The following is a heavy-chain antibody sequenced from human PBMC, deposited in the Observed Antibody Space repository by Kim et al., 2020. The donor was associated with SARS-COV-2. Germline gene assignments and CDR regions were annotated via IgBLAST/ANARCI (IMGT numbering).Heavy chain of an antibody. CDR3: ARDRVKFLIAAADHFDY. V-gene: IGHV1-2*06. Sequence: ASVKVSCKASGYTFTGYYMHWVRQAPGQGLEWMGRINPNSGGTNYAQKFQGRVTMTRDTSISTAYMELSRLRSDDTAVYYCARDRVKFLIAAADHFDYWGQGTLVTVSS. J-gene: IGHJ4*02. CDR2: INPNSGGT. CDR1: GYTFTGYY. D-gene: IGHD6-13*01.